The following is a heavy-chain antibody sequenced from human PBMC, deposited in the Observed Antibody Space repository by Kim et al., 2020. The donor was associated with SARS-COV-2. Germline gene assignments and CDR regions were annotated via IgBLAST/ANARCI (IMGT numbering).Heavy chain of an antibody. J-gene: IGHJ4*02. CDR1: GFTFSDYY. CDR2: ISSSGSTI. CDR3: ARIYYYDSSGYYYVGAFDY. D-gene: IGHD3-22*01. Sequence: GGSLRLSCAASGFTFSDYYMSWIRQAPGKGLEWVSYISSSGSTIYYADSVKGRFTISRDNAKNSLYLQMNSLRAEDTAVYYCARIYYYDSSGYYYVGAFDYWGQGTLVTVSS. V-gene: IGHV3-11*04.